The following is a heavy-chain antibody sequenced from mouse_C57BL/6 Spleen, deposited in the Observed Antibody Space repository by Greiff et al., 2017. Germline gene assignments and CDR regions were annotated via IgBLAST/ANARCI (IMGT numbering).Heavy chain of an antibody. D-gene: IGHD2-2*01. J-gene: IGHJ1*03. Sequence: VKLVESGPGLVAPSQSLSITCTVSGFSLTSYAISWVRQPPGKGLEWLGVIWTGGGTNYTSALKSRLSISIANSKIQIFLKMNSLQTDDTTRYYCASSFSYGYDWYFDVWGTGTTVTVSS. CDR1: GFSLTSYA. CDR3: ASSFSYGYDWYFDV. V-gene: IGHV2-9-1*01. CDR2: IWTGGGT.